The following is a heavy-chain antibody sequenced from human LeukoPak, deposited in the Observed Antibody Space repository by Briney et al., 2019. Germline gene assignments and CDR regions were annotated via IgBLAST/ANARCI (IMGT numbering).Heavy chain of an antibody. CDR1: GFPFNFQT. V-gene: IGHV3-7*01. Sequence: PGGSLRLSFAASGFPFNFQTMSWVRQAPGKGLDWVARMKEDGSEIYYVDSVKGRFTISRGNPKNSLYLQMNSLRAEDTAVYYCVRGGATRGRFENWGQGTLVTVSS. CDR3: VRGGATRGRFEN. CDR2: MKEDGSEI. D-gene: IGHD1-26*01. J-gene: IGHJ4*02.